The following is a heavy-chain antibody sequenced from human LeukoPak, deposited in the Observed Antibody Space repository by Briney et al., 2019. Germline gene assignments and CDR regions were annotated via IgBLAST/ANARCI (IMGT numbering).Heavy chain of an antibody. J-gene: IGHJ4*02. V-gene: IGHV3-64*01. CDR3: ARTYSYGAGTYSSFGY. CDR2: LSPNGDST. Sequence: QPGGSLRLSCAAFGFTFDNYALHWVRQAPGKGLEYVSGLSPNGDSTYYATSVKGRFTISRHNSQHTLFLQMGSLRVEDTAVYYCARTYSYGAGTYSSFGYWGQGTLVSVSP. D-gene: IGHD3-10*01. CDR1: GFTFDNYA.